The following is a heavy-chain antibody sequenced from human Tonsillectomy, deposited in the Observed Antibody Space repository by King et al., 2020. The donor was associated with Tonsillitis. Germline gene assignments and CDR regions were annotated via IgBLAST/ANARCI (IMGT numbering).Heavy chain of an antibody. Sequence: QLQESGPGLVKPSETLSLTCTVSGGSISSSSYYWGWIRQPPGKGLEWIGSIYYSGSTYYNPSLKSRVTISVDTSKNQFSLKLSSVTAADTAVYYCAREKRITMIVVVGAFDIWGQGTMVTVSS. CDR1: GGSISSSSYY. D-gene: IGHD3-22*01. V-gene: IGHV4-39*02. CDR3: AREKRITMIVVVGAFDI. CDR2: IYYSGST. J-gene: IGHJ3*02.